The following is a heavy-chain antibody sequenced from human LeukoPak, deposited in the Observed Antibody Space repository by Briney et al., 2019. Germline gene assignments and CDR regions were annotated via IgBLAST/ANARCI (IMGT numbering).Heavy chain of an antibody. Sequence: PSQTLSLTCTVSGGSISSGDYYWSWIRQPPGKGLEWIGYIYYSGSTYYNPSLKSRVTISVDTSKNQFSLKLSSVTAADTAVYYCATQPDYLDAFDIWGQGTMVTVSS. J-gene: IGHJ3*02. V-gene: IGHV4-30-4*01. CDR2: IYYSGST. CDR1: GGSISSGDYY. D-gene: IGHD3-16*01. CDR3: ATQPDYLDAFDI.